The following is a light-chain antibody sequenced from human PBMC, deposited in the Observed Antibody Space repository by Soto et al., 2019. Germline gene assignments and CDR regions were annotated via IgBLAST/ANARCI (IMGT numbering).Light chain of an antibody. Sequence: EIVMTQSPATVPVSPGERVTLSCRASQSFRGLLAWYQQKPGQAPRLLIYGASTRATGIPARISGSGSGTEFTLTISSLQSEDFAVYYCQQYNKWRTFGQGTKVDI. CDR1: QSFRGL. J-gene: IGKJ1*01. CDR3: QQYNKWRT. V-gene: IGKV3-15*01. CDR2: GAS.